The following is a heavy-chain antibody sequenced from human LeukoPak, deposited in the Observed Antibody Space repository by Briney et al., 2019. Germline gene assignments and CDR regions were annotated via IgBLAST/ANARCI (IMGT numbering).Heavy chain of an antibody. J-gene: IGHJ1*01. V-gene: IGHV1-18*01. CDR3: ARGAAAGTPAEYFQH. Sequence: EASVKVSCKASGYTFTSYVISWVRRAPGQGLEWMGWISAYNGNTNYAQKLQGRVTMTTDTSTSTAYMELRSLRSDDTAVYYCARGAAAGTPAEYFQHWGQGTLVTVSS. CDR2: ISAYNGNT. CDR1: GYTFTSYV. D-gene: IGHD6-13*01.